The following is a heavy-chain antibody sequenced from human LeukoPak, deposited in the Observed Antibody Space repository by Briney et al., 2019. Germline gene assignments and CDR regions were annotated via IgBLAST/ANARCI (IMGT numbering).Heavy chain of an antibody. D-gene: IGHD2-21*02. Sequence: GGSLRLSCAAYGVIFNQYWMNWVRQAPGKGLEWVAKIRQDGRAQNYVASVKGRFTISRDNAGNSLYLQMNRLRAEDTAVYYCTISLPHIVEVTTSDGGNWGQGTLVIVSS. J-gene: IGHJ4*02. CDR1: GVIFNQYW. V-gene: IGHV3-7*01. CDR2: IRQDGRAQ. CDR3: TISLPHIVEVTTSDGGN.